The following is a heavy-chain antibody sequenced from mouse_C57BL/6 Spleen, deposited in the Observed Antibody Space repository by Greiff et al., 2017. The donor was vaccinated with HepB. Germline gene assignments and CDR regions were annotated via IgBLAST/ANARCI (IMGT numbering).Heavy chain of an antibody. J-gene: IGHJ2*01. CDR1: GYAFSSSW. D-gene: IGHD2-1*01. CDR2: IYPGDGDT. CDR3: ARNYGNYLDY. V-gene: IGHV1-82*01. Sequence: QVQLKESGPELVKPGAPVKISCKASGYAFSSSWMNWVKQRPGKGLEWIGRIYPGDGDTNYNGKFKGKATLTADKSSSTAYMQLSSLTSEDSAVYFCARNYGNYLDYWGQGTTLTVSS.